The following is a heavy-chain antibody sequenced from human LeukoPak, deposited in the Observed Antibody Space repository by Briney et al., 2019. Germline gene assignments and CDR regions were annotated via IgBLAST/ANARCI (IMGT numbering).Heavy chain of an antibody. CDR3: TTDSFHDYGDYPYYFDY. Sequence: PGGSLRLSCAASGFTFSNAWMSWVRQAPGKGLEWVGRIKSKTDGGTTDYAAPVKGRFTISRDDSKNTLYLQMNSLKTEDTAVYCCTTDSFHDYGDYPYYFDYWGQGTLVTVSS. D-gene: IGHD4-17*01. CDR2: IKSKTDGGTT. V-gene: IGHV3-15*01. CDR1: GFTFSNAW. J-gene: IGHJ4*02.